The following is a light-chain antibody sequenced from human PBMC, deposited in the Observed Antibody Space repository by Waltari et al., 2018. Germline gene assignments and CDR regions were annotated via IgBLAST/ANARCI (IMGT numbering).Light chain of an antibody. J-gene: IGLJ2*01. CDR3: CSYAGNSMI. V-gene: IGLV2-11*01. CDR2: DIK. CDR1: CRDLGAYMY. Sequence: QSALTQPRSVSGSPGQSVTISCSGTCRDLGAYMYVSWYQQHPGKAPRLIIYDIKKRPSGVPDRFSGSKSGNTASLTISGLQPDDGADYFCCSYAGNSMIFGGGTMLTVL.